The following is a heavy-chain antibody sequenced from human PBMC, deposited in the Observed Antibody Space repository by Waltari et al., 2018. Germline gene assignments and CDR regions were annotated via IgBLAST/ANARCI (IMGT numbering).Heavy chain of an antibody. J-gene: IGHJ6*02. V-gene: IGHV3-43*01. CDR3: AKDGTRGMDV. CDR2: ISWDGGST. Sequence: EVQLVESGGVVVQPGGSLRLSCAASGFTFDDYTMHWVRQAPGKGLEWVSLISWDGGSTYYADSVKGRFTISRDNSKNSLYLQMNSLRTEDTALYYCAKDGTRGMDVWGQGTTVTVSS. CDR1: GFTFDDYT.